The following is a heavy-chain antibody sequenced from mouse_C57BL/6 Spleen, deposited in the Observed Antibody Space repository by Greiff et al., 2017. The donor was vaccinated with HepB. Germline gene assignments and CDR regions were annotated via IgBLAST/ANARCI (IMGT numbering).Heavy chain of an antibody. D-gene: IGHD2-4*01. Sequence: EVKVVESGGGLVKPGGSLKLSCAASGFTFSDYGMHWVRQAPEKGLEWVAYISSGSSTIYYADTVKGRFTISRDNAKNTLFLQMTSLRSEDTAMYYCARDDYEGDYFDYWGQGTTLTVSS. V-gene: IGHV5-17*01. CDR3: ARDDYEGDYFDY. CDR1: GFTFSDYG. CDR2: ISSGSSTI. J-gene: IGHJ2*01.